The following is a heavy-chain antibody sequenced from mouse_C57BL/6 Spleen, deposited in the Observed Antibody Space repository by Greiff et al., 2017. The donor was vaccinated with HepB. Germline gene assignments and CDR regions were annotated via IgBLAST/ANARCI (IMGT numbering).Heavy chain of an antibody. D-gene: IGHD2-4*01. Sequence: VQLQQPGAELVKPGASVKMSCKASGYTFTSYWITWVKQRPGQGLEWIGDIYPGSGSTNYNEKFKSKAKLTVDTSTSTAYMQLSSLTSEDSAVYYCARSAYDYDGYWYFDVWGTGTTVTVSS. CDR2: IYPGSGST. J-gene: IGHJ1*03. CDR3: ARSAYDYDGYWYFDV. V-gene: IGHV1-55*01. CDR1: GYTFTSYW.